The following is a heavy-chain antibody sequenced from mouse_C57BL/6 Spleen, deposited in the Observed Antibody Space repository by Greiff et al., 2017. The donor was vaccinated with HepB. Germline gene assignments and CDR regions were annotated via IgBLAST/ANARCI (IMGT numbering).Heavy chain of an antibody. V-gene: IGHV6-3*01. Sequence: EVKLEESGGGLVQPGGSMKLSCVASGFTFSNYWMNWVRQSPEKGLEWVAQIRLKSDNYATHYAESVKGRFTISRDDSKSSVYLQMNNLRAEDTGIYYCTREDEDYYAMDYWGQGTSVTVSS. CDR2: IRLKSDNYAT. J-gene: IGHJ4*01. CDR3: TREDEDYYAMDY. CDR1: GFTFSNYW.